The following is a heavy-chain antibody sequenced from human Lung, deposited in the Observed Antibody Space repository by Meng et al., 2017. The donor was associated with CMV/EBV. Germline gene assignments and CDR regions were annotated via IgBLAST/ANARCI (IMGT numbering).Heavy chain of an antibody. J-gene: IGHJ5*02. V-gene: IGHV4-34*01. Sequence: SXTLSLTCAGYGGSFSGYYWSWIRQPPGKGLEWIGEINHSGSTNYNPSLKSRVTISVDTSKNQFSLKLSSVTAADTAVYYCARGGYCSSTSCYKLYRNWFDPWGQGXLVTVSS. CDR2: INHSGST. CDR1: GGSFSGYY. CDR3: ARGGYCSSTSCYKLYRNWFDP. D-gene: IGHD2-2*02.